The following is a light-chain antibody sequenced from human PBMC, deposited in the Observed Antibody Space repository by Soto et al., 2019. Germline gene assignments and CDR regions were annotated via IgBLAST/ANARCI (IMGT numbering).Light chain of an antibody. Sequence: QSVLTQPASVSGSPWQSLTISCTRTSSDIGYYNYFSLSQQHPGKAPKLLIYEVSNRPSGVSHHFSGSKSGNTASLTISGLQPEHEADYYCTSYTTSSTRPYVFGTGTKVTVL. V-gene: IGLV2-14*01. J-gene: IGLJ1*01. CDR2: EVS. CDR3: TSYTTSSTRPYV. CDR1: SSDIGYYNY.